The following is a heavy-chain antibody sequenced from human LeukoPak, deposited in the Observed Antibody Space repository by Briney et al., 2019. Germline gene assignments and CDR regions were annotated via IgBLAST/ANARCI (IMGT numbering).Heavy chain of an antibody. Sequence: SETLSLTCTVSGDITHYWGWIRQPPGKGLECIGSIYFSGSTYYNPSLKSRVTISVDRSKNQFSLKLSSVTAADTAVYYCARSDIVVVPAAKYAFDIWGQGTMVTVSS. V-gene: IGHV4-39*07. D-gene: IGHD2-2*01. J-gene: IGHJ3*02. CDR1: GDITHY. CDR3: ARSDIVVVPAAKYAFDI. CDR2: IYFSGST.